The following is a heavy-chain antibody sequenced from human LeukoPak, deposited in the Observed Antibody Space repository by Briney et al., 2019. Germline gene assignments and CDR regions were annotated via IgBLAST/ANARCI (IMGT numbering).Heavy chain of an antibody. CDR2: IIPGFGTG. J-gene: IGHJ4*02. CDR1: GGTFSSYA. Sequence: GASVKVSCKASGGTFSSYAISWVRQAPGQGLEWMGGIIPGFGTGNYAQKFQGRVTITADKSTSTAYMELSSLRSEDTAVYYCARHLGYFDYWGQGTLVTVSS. CDR3: ARHLGYFDY. V-gene: IGHV1-69*06.